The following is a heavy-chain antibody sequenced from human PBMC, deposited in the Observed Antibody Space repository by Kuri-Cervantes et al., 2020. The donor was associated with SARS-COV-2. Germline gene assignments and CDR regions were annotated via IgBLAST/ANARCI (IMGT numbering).Heavy chain of an antibody. CDR3: AKGGLSYGGNQKTAITYYYYYMDV. D-gene: IGHD4-23*01. V-gene: IGHV3-21*04. J-gene: IGHJ6*03. Sequence: GGSLRLSCAASGFTFSRSSMNWVRQTPGQGLEWVSSISSSSNYKYYADSVKGRFTISRDNSKNTLYLQMNSLRAEDTAVDYCAKGGLSYGGNQKTAITYYYYYMDVWGKGTTVTVSS. CDR2: ISSSSNYK. CDR1: GFTFSRSS.